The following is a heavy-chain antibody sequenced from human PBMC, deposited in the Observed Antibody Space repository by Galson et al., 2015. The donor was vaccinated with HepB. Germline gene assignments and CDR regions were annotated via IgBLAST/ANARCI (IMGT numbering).Heavy chain of an antibody. V-gene: IGHV1-69*10. CDR1: GDTFGTRA. D-gene: IGHD3-22*01. J-gene: IGHJ4*02. CDR3: ASTDSSGYFSHFDY. CDR2: IIPIIGVA. Sequence: SVKVSCKASGDTFGTRAISWVRQAPGQGLEWMGGIIPIIGVAHYAQNFQGRVTITADTSTSTAYMELSSLRSEDTAVYYCASTDSSGYFSHFDYWGQGTLVTVSS.